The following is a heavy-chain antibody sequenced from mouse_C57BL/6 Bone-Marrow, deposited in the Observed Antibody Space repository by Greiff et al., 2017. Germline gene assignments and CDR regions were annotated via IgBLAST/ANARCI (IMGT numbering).Heavy chain of an antibody. J-gene: IGHJ2*01. CDR2: INPNNGGT. D-gene: IGHD2-1*01. Sequence: EVQLQQSGPELVKPGASVKMSCKASGYTFTDYNMHWVKQSHGKSLEWIGYINPNNGGTSYNQKFKGKATLTVNKSSSTAYMELRSLTSEDSAVYYCASDGNYVGNYFDYWGQGTTLTVSS. V-gene: IGHV1-22*01. CDR3: ASDGNYVGNYFDY. CDR1: GYTFTDYN.